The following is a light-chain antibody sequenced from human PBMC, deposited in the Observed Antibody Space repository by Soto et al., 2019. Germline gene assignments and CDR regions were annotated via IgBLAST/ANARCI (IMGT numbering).Light chain of an antibody. J-gene: IGLJ1*01. CDR1: SSDVGSYNY. CDR3: ASYAVSITV. CDR2: EVS. V-gene: IGLV2-8*01. Sequence: LTQPPSASGSPGQSVTISCTGTSSDVGSYNYVSWYQQHPGKAPKLMIYEVSKRPSVVPDRFSGSKSGNTASLTVSVLQAQDEADYYCASYAVSITVFGTGTKVTVL.